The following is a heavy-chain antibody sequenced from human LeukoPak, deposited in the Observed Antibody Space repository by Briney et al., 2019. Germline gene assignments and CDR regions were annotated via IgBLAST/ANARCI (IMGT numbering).Heavy chain of an antibody. D-gene: IGHD5-24*01. Sequence: SVKVSCKASGGTFSSYAISWVRQAPGQGLEWMGRIIPIFGTANYAQKFQGRVTITTDESTSTAYMELSSLRSEDTAVYYCARACRDGYNCPGRYYFDYWGQGTLVTVSS. J-gene: IGHJ4*02. CDR2: IIPIFGTA. CDR3: ARACRDGYNCPGRYYFDY. V-gene: IGHV1-69*05. CDR1: GGTFSSYA.